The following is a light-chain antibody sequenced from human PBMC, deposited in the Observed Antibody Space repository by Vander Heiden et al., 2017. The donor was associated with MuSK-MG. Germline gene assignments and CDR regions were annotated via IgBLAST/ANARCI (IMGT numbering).Light chain of an antibody. CDR1: QAISNH. J-gene: IGKJ4*01. Sequence: AVRLTQSPSLLSASTGDRVSITCRASQAISNHLAWYQQKPGEPPKLLIYTAPTLQTGVPSRFSGSGSGTDFTLTISDLQSEDFATYYCQQFYNYPLTFGGGTRVEI. CDR2: TAP. CDR3: QQFYNYPLT. V-gene: IGKV1-8*01.